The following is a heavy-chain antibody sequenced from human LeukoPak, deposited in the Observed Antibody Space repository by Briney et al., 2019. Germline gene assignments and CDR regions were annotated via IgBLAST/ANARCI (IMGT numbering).Heavy chain of an antibody. CDR2: IGGSFSGST. D-gene: IGHD3-10*01. V-gene: IGHV3-23*01. CDR1: GFAFDAYG. J-gene: IGHJ4*02. CDR3: ARGNFYSGSGSSPLDY. Sequence: PGGSLRLSCAASGFAFDAYGMNWVRQAPGKGLEWVSSIGGSFSGSTYYADSVKGRFTISRDNAKNTLFLQMNSLRAEDTAVYYCARGNFYSGSGSSPLDYWGQGTLVTVSS.